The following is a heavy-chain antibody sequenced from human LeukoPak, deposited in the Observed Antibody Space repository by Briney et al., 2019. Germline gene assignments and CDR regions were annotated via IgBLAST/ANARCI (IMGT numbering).Heavy chain of an antibody. CDR2: TYNGRNT. CDR1: GASTSDKY. D-gene: IGHD6-19*01. V-gene: IGHV4-4*08. CDR3: AQTTGWPGFDF. J-gene: IGHJ4*02. Sequence: SETLSLTCSASGASTSDKYWRWIRQSPARTLHCIGHTYNGRNTKYNPSLTSRVTISVDTSKNQFSLSLTSVIAADTAMYYCAQTTGWPGFDFWGPGALVTASS.